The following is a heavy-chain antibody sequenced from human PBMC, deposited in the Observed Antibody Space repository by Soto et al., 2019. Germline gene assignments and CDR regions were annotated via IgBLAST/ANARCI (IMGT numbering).Heavy chain of an antibody. D-gene: IGHD3-10*01. V-gene: IGHV3-11*01. Sequence: VGSLRLSCAASGFTFSDYYMSWIRQAPGKGLEWVSYISSSGSTIYYADSVKGRFTISRDNAKNSLYLQMNSLRAEDTAVYYCARDPKVTMVRGVNNWFDPWGQGTLVTVSS. CDR1: GFTFSDYY. CDR2: ISSSGSTI. J-gene: IGHJ5*02. CDR3: ARDPKVTMVRGVNNWFDP.